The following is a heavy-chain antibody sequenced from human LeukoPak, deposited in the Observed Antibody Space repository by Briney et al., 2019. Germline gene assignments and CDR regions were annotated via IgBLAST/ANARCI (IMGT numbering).Heavy chain of an antibody. CDR3: ARGGHYYGMDV. D-gene: IGHD6-25*01. CDR1: GGSISSSSYY. J-gene: IGHJ6*02. Sequence: SETLSLTCTVSGGSISSSSYYWGWIRQPPGKGLEWIGSIYYSGSTYYNPSLKSRVTISVDTSKNQFSLKLSSVTAADTAVYYCARGGHYYGMDVWGQGTTVTVSS. CDR2: IYYSGST. V-gene: IGHV4-39*07.